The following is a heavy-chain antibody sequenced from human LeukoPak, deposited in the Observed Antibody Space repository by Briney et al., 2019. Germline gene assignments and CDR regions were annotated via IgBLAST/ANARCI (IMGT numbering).Heavy chain of an antibody. D-gene: IGHD4-17*01. CDR1: GFTFSSYS. CDR3: ARDDDYGDYGFGH. V-gene: IGHV3-21*01. CDR2: ISSSSNI. J-gene: IGHJ4*02. Sequence: GGSLRLSCAASGFTFSSYSMNWVRQAPGKGLEWVSSISSSSNIYYADSVKGRFTISRDNAKNSLYLQMNSLRAEDTAVYYCARDDDYGDYGFGHWGQGTLVTVSS.